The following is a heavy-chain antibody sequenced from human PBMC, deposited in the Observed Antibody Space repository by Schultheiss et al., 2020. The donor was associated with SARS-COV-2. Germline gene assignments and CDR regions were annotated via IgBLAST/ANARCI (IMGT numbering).Heavy chain of an antibody. D-gene: IGHD6-13*01. Sequence: SVKVSCKASGYTFTSYAMHWVRQAPGQGLEWMGGIIPIFGTANYAQKFQGRLTITADESTSTAYMELSSLRSEDTAVYYCAGAPIAAPRRAYYYYGMDVWGQGTTVTVSS. J-gene: IGHJ6*02. CDR1: GYTFTSYA. CDR2: IIPIFGTA. CDR3: AGAPIAAPRRAYYYYGMDV. V-gene: IGHV1-69*13.